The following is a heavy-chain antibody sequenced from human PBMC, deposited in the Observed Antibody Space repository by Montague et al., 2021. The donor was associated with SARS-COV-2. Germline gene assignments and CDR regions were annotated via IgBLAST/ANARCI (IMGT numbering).Heavy chain of an antibody. J-gene: IGHJ4*02. CDR1: GGSISSSCF. D-gene: IGHD4-17*01. CDR2: IYYSGGT. CDR3: ARHLNYRDYGGDDY. Sequence: SETLSLTCSVSGGSISSSCFWGWIRQPPGKGLEWIGSIYYSGGTYSNSSLKSRVTISVDTSKNQFSLKLSSVTAADTAVYYCARHLNYRDYGGDDYWGQGTLVTVSS. V-gene: IGHV4-39*01.